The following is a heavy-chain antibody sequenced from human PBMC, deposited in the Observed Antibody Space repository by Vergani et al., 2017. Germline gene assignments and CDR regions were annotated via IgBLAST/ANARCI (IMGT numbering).Heavy chain of an antibody. CDR2: ISGSGGST. J-gene: IGHJ4*02. Sequence: EVQLLESGGGLVQPGGSLRLSCAASGFTFSNYAMSWVRQAPGKGLEWVSAISGSGGSTYYADSVKGRFTISRDNSKNTLYLQMNSLRAEDTAVYYCAKGGRGHYDILTGHGGWYYFDYWGQGTLVTVSS. V-gene: IGHV3-23*01. D-gene: IGHD3-9*01. CDR3: AKGGRGHYDILTGHGGWYYFDY. CDR1: GFTFSNYA.